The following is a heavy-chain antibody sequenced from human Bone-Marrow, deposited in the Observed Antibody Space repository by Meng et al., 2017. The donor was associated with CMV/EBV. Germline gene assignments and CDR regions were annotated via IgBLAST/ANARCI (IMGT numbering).Heavy chain of an antibody. Sequence: ASVKVSCKASGYTFTSYDINWVRQATGQGLEWMGWMNPNSGNTGYAQKFQGRVTMTRNTSISTAYMELSSLRSEDTAVYYCASGPSHQKTYYDFWSGYPFDPWGQGTLVTVSS. J-gene: IGHJ5*02. CDR2: MNPNSGNT. D-gene: IGHD3-3*01. V-gene: IGHV1-8*01. CDR1: GYTFTSYD. CDR3: ASGPSHQKTYYDFWSGYPFDP.